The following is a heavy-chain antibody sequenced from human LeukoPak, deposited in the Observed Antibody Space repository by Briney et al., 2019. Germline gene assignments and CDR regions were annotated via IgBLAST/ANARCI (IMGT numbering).Heavy chain of an antibody. V-gene: IGHV3-48*03. D-gene: IGHD4-17*01. CDR3: ARVNGDYFDY. Sequence: GGSLRLSCAASGFTFSSYEMNWVRQAPGKELEWVSYISSSGSTIYYADSVKGRFTISRDNAKNSLYLQMNSLRAEDTAVYYCARVNGDYFDYWGQGTLVTVSS. CDR2: ISSSGSTI. CDR1: GFTFSSYE. J-gene: IGHJ4*02.